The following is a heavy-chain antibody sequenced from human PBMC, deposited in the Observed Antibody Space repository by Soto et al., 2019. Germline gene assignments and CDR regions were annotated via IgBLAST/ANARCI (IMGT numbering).Heavy chain of an antibody. CDR3: ARFGPAMTAKNFDY. J-gene: IGHJ4*02. CDR1: GGSFSGYY. V-gene: IGHV4-34*01. Sequence: SETLSLTCAVYGGSFSGYYWSWIRQPPGKGLEWIGEINHSGSTNYNPSLKSRVTISVDTSKNQFSLKLSSVTAADTAVYYCARFGPAMTAKNFDYWGQGTLVTVSS. CDR2: INHSGST. D-gene: IGHD2-2*01.